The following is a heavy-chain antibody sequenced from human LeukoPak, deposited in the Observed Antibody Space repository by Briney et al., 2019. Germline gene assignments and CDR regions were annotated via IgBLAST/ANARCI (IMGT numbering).Heavy chain of an antibody. V-gene: IGHV4-61*02. CDR2: IYTSGST. CDR1: GGSISSGSYF. CDR3: ARLPTYYYDSSGYSHAFDI. D-gene: IGHD3-22*01. J-gene: IGHJ3*02. Sequence: SETLSLTCTVSGGSISSGSYFWRSIRQPAGKGLEWIGRIYTSGSTNYNPSLKSRVTISVDTSKNQFSLKLSSVTAADTAVYYCARLPTYYYDSSGYSHAFDIWGQGTMVTVSS.